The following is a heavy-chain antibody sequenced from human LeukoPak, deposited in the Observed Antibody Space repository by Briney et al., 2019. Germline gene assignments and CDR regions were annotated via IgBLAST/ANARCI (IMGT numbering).Heavy chain of an antibody. CDR3: ATRKLGNDY. CDR2: IYYTET. D-gene: IGHD7-27*01. J-gene: IGHJ4*02. V-gene: IGHV4-59*02. Sequence: SETLSLTCTVSGGSVSDYYWSWVRQSPGKGLEWIGYIYYTETSYNPSLKSRVTISADTSKNQFSLKLYSVTAADTAVYYCATRKLGNDYWGQGTLVTVSS. CDR1: GGSVSDYY.